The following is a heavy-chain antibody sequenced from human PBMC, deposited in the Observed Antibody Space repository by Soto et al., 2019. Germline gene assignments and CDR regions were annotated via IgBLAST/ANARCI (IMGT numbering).Heavy chain of an antibody. CDR3: ARDGGYCSGGSCYNY. J-gene: IGHJ4*02. Sequence: SETLSLTCTVSGGSISSYYWSWIRQPPGKGLEWIGYIYYSGSTNYNPSLKSRVTISVDTSKNQFSLKLSSVTAADTAVYYCARDGGYCSGGSCYNYWGQGTLVTVS. CDR2: IYYSGST. CDR1: GGSISSYY. V-gene: IGHV4-59*01. D-gene: IGHD2-15*01.